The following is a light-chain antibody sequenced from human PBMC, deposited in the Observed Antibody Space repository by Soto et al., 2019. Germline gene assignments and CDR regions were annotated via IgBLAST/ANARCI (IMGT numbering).Light chain of an antibody. CDR2: GAS. V-gene: IGKV3-20*01. CDR1: QSVSSSY. CDR3: QQYHSSPRT. J-gene: IGKJ1*01. Sequence: EIVLTQSPGTLSLSPGERATLSCRASQSVSSSYLAWYQQKPGQAPRLLIYGASSRATGTPDRFSGSGSGTDLTITISRLEPEDFEVYYCQQYHSSPRTFGQGTKVDIK.